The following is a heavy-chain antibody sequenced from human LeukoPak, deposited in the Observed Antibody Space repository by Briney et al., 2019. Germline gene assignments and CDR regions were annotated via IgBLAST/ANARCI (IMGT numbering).Heavy chain of an antibody. D-gene: IGHD6-19*01. V-gene: IGHV1-24*01. Sequence: ASVKVSCKVSGYTLTELSMHWVRQAPGKGLEWMGGFDPEDGETIYAQKFQGRVTMTEDTSTDTAYMELSSLRSEDTAVYYCATLLAIEAGFPFDYWGQGTLVTVSS. CDR3: ATLLAIEAGFPFDY. J-gene: IGHJ4*02. CDR1: GYTLTELS. CDR2: FDPEDGET.